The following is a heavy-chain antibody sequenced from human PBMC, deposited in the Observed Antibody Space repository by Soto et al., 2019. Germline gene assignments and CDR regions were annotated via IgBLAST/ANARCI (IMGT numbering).Heavy chain of an antibody. Sequence: QVQLVQSGAEVKKPGASVKVSCKASGYTFTSYDINWVRQATGQGLEWMGWMNPNSGNTGYAQKFQGRVTMTRNTSISTAYMELSSLRSEDTAVYYCARLWDTVTIWDYYYYGMDVWGQGTTVTVSS. D-gene: IGHD4-4*01. CDR2: MNPNSGNT. CDR3: ARLWDTVTIWDYYYYGMDV. V-gene: IGHV1-8*01. CDR1: GYTFTSYD. J-gene: IGHJ6*02.